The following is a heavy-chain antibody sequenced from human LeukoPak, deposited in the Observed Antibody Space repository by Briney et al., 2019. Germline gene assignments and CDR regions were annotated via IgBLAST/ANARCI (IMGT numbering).Heavy chain of an antibody. J-gene: IGHJ4*02. Sequence: GASVKVSCKASGYTFTSYDINWVRQASGQGLEWMGWMNPNSGNTAYAQRFQGRVTMTRNTSISTAYMELSSLRSEDTAVYYCARDPRAGYYSDYWGQGTLVTVSS. D-gene: IGHD3-22*01. CDR3: ARDPRAGYYSDY. CDR2: MNPNSGNT. CDR1: GYTFTSYD. V-gene: IGHV1-8*01.